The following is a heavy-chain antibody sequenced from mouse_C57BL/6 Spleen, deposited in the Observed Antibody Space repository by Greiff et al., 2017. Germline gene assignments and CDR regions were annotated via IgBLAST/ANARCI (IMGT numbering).Heavy chain of an antibody. Sequence: QVQLQQSGAELVRPGASVKLSCKASGYTFTDSYINWVKQRPGQGLEWIARIYPGSGNTYYNEKFKGKATLTAEKSSSTAYMQLSSLTSEDSAVYSCARVWANSYFDYWGQGTTLTVSS. V-gene: IGHV1-76*01. CDR3: ARVWANSYFDY. J-gene: IGHJ2*01. D-gene: IGHD2-10*02. CDR1: GYTFTDSY. CDR2: IYPGSGNT.